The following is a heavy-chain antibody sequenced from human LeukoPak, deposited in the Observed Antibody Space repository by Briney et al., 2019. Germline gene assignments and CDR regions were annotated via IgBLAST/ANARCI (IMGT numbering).Heavy chain of an antibody. Sequence: SETLSLTCTVSGGSISSYFWSWIRQPAGKGLEWIGRIYTSGSTNYNPSLKSRVTMSVDTSKNQFSLKLSSVTAADTAVYYCARDSPVNYDFWSGSSHAFDIWGQGTMVTVSS. D-gene: IGHD3-3*01. J-gene: IGHJ3*02. CDR2: IYTSGST. V-gene: IGHV4-4*07. CDR3: ARDSPVNYDFWSGSSHAFDI. CDR1: GGSISSYF.